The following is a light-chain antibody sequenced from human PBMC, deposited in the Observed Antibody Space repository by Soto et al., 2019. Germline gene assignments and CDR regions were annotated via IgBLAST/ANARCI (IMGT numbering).Light chain of an antibody. Sequence: QSALTQPASVSGSPGQSITISCTGTSSDVGGYNYVSWYQQHPGKAPKLMIYEVSNRPSGVSNRFSGYKSGNTASLTISGLQAEDGADYSCSSYTSSSTLVFVTGTKLPVL. J-gene: IGLJ1*01. V-gene: IGLV2-14*01. CDR2: EVS. CDR3: SSYTSSSTLV. CDR1: SSDVGGYNY.